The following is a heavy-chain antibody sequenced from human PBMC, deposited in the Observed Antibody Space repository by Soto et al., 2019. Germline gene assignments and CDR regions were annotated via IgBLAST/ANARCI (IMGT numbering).Heavy chain of an antibody. Sequence: EEEKTSASVKVSCKASGYTFTSYAMHWVRQAPGQRLEWMGWINAGNGNTKYSQKFQGRVTITRDTSASTAYMELSSLRSEDTAVYYCARDHTVTTGYYYYGMDVWGQGTTVTVSS. CDR1: GYTFTSYA. CDR2: INAGNGNT. J-gene: IGHJ6*02. D-gene: IGHD4-4*01. V-gene: IGHV1-3*05. CDR3: ARDHTVTTGYYYYGMDV.